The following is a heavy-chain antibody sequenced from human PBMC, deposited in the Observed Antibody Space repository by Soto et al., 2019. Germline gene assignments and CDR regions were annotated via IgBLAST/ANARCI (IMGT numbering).Heavy chain of an antibody. CDR2: IYWDDDK. Sequence: QITLKESGPTLVKPTQTLTLTCTFSGFSLSTRGVGVGWIRQPPGTALEWLALIYWDDDKRYSPSLKSRLTITKDTSKSQGVLTTTNMDPVVTATLYGAHSHSSGWYSMPYCDYWGQGTLVTVSS. J-gene: IGHJ4*02. CDR3: AHSHSSGWYSMPYCDY. D-gene: IGHD6-19*01. CDR1: GFSLSTRGVG. V-gene: IGHV2-5*02.